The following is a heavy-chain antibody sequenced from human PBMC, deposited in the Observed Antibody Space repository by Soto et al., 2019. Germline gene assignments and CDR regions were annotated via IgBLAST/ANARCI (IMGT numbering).Heavy chain of an antibody. CDR1: GFTFSSYA. D-gene: IGHD2-2*01. CDR2: ISGSGGST. J-gene: IGHJ3*02. CDR3: AXPGIVVVPAAMGDAFDI. Sequence: PGESLRLSCAASGFTFSSYAMSWVRQAPGKGLEWVSAISGSGGSTYYADSVKGRFTISRDNSKNTLYLQMNSLRAEDTAVYYCAXPGIVVVPAAMGDAFDIWGQGTMVTVSS. V-gene: IGHV3-23*01.